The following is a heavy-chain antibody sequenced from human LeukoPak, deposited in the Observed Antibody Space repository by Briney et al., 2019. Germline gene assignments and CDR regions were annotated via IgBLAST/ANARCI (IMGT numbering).Heavy chain of an antibody. V-gene: IGHV4-34*01. CDR1: GGSFSGYY. Sequence: PSETLSLTCAVYGGSFSGYYWTWIRQPPGKGLEWIGEINHSGRSNYNPSLKSRVTISVDTSKNQFSLKLSSVTAADTAVYYCARIPYGSGSLFDYWGQGTLVTVSS. CDR2: INHSGRS. J-gene: IGHJ4*02. CDR3: ARIPYGSGSLFDY. D-gene: IGHD3-10*01.